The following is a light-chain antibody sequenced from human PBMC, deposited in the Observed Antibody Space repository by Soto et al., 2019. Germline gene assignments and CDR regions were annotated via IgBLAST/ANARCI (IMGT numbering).Light chain of an antibody. V-gene: IGKV3-15*01. CDR2: GAS. CDR1: QSISDT. Sequence: EIVMTQSPATLSVSPGGRATLSCRASQSISDTLAWYQQKPGQAPRLLIHGASTRAPGFPARFSGSGSGTDFTFPISSLQSEDFAVYYCQQYDNWPWTFGQGTKVEIK. J-gene: IGKJ1*01. CDR3: QQYDNWPWT.